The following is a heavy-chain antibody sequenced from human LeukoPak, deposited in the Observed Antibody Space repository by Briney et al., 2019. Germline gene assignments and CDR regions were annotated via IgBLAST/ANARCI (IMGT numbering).Heavy chain of an antibody. V-gene: IGHV3-30*18. CDR3: AKGGYIAVAYFDY. Sequence: QPGRSLRLSCAASGFTFSSYGMHWVRQAPGKGLEWVAVISYDGSNKYYADSVKGRFTISRDNSKNTLYLQMNSLRAEDTAVYYCAKGGYIAVAYFDYWGQGTLVTVSS. CDR1: GFTFSSYG. J-gene: IGHJ4*02. D-gene: IGHD6-19*01. CDR2: ISYDGSNK.